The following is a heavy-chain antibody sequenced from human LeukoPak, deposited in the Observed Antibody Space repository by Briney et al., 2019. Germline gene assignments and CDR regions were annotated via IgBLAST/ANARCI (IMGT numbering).Heavy chain of an antibody. V-gene: IGHV3-48*01. CDR3: ARDPAGPGIYYDY. CDR1: GFTFSTYS. CDR2: ISSGGGTM. D-gene: IGHD3-10*01. J-gene: IGHJ4*02. Sequence: PGGSLRLSCVASGFTFSTYSMNWVRQAPGKGLEWISYISSGGGTMHYADSVKGRFTISRDNAKNSIYLQMNSLRAEDTAMYYCARDPAGPGIYYDYWGQGTLVTVSS.